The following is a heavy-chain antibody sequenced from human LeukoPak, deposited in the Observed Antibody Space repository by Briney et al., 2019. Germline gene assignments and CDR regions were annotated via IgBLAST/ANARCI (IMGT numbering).Heavy chain of an antibody. V-gene: IGHV4-39*07. J-gene: IGHJ5*02. CDR2: IYYSGST. Sequence: SQTLSLTCTVSGGSISSSSYYWGWIRQPPGKGLEWIGSIYYSGSTYYNPSLKSRVTISVDTPKNQFSLKLSSVTAADTAVYYCARDRYNWNPARGGDWFDPWGQGTLVTVSS. CDR1: GGSISSSSYY. D-gene: IGHD1-20*01. CDR3: ARDRYNWNPARGGDWFDP.